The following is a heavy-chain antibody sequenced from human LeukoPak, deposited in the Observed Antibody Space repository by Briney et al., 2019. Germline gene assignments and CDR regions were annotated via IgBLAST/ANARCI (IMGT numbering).Heavy chain of an antibody. CDR1: GFTFSSYG. CDR2: IWYDGSNK. J-gene: IGHJ4*02. V-gene: IGHV3-30*02. CDR3: AKKSYSDY. Sequence: PGGSLRLSCAASGFTFSSYGMHWVRQAPGKGLEWLAVIWYDGSNKYYADSVKGRFTISRDNSKNTLYLQMNSLKAEGTAVYYCAKKSYSDYWGQGTLVTVSS. D-gene: IGHD1-26*01.